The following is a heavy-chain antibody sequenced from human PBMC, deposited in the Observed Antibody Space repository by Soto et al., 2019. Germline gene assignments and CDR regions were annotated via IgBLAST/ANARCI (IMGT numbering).Heavy chain of an antibody. D-gene: IGHD3-16*01. CDR1: GGSVSSGSYY. CDR2: IYYSGST. Sequence: SETLSLTCTVSGGSVSSGSYYWSWIRQPPGKGLEWIGYIYYSGSTNYNPSLKSRVTISVDTSKNQFSLKLSSVTAADTAVYYCAREGSYAQDFDYWGQGTLVTVSS. CDR3: AREGSYAQDFDY. J-gene: IGHJ4*02. V-gene: IGHV4-61*01.